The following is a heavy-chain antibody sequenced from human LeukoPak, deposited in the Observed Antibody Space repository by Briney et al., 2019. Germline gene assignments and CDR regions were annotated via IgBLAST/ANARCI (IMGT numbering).Heavy chain of an antibody. CDR3: ARSRRGWFDP. Sequence: SETLSLTCAVYGGSFSGYYWSWIRQPPGKGLEWIREINHSGSTNYNPSLKSRVTISVDTSKNQFSLKLSSVTAADTAVYYCARSRRGWFDPWGQGTLVTVSS. V-gene: IGHV4-34*01. CDR1: GGSFSGYY. CDR2: INHSGST. J-gene: IGHJ5*02.